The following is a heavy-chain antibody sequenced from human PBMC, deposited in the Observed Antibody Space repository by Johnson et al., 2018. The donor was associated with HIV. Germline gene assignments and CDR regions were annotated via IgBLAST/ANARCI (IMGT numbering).Heavy chain of an antibody. J-gene: IGHJ3*02. D-gene: IGHD3-3*01. CDR2: RSYDGSNK. CDR3: ARVPSSYYDFWSGYYTGGAFDI. V-gene: IGHV3-30*04. Sequence: VQLVESGGGVVQPGRSLRLSCAASGFTFSSYAMHWVRQAPGKGLEGVAVRSYDGSNKYYADSAKGRFTISSDNFEHTLYLQMNSLRAEDTAVYYCARVPSSYYDFWSGYYTGGAFDIWGQGTMVTVSS. CDR1: GFTFSSYA.